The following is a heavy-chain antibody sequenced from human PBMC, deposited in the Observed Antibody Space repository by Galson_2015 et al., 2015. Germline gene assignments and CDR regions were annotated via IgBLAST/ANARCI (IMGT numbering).Heavy chain of an antibody. J-gene: IGHJ6*02. Sequence: SVKVSCKASGYPFNRYYMHWVRRAPGQGLEWMGTINPTGGGTRYAQKFQGRVTMTRDTSTSTVYMELSGLRYEDTAEYYCARDHLVTVVVTAIQRSYYYGMDVWGQGTTVTVS. V-gene: IGHV1-46*02. D-gene: IGHD2-21*02. CDR1: GYPFNRYY. CDR2: INPTGGGT. CDR3: ARDHLVTVVVTAIQRSYYYGMDV.